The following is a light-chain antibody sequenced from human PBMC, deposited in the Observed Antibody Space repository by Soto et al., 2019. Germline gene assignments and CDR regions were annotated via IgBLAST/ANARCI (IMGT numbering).Light chain of an antibody. J-gene: IGKJ1*01. CDR2: GAS. CDR3: QHRTT. Sequence: DIQMTQSPSSLSASVGDRVTITCQASQDIYIYLNWYQQKPGKAPRLLIYGASSLQSGVPSRFSGSGSGTDFTLTISSLQPEDFASYYCQHRTTFGQGTKVDIK. V-gene: IGKV1-39*01. CDR1: QDIYIY.